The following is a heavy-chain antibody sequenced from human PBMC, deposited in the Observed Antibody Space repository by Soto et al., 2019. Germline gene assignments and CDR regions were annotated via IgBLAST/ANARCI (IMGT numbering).Heavy chain of an antibody. CDR1: GFTFKTYW. D-gene: IGHD1-20*01. V-gene: IGHV3-7*01. Sequence: GGSRRVSWEVSGFTFKTYWISWFRQAPGKGLEWLANMNEDANKKYDVDSVKGRSTILGESAGSALLFRMDSLRAEDTAVYFCAAYKTSRHAAFDIGGRGTLVTASS. CDR3: AAYKTSRHAAFDI. CDR2: MNEDANKK. J-gene: IGHJ3*02.